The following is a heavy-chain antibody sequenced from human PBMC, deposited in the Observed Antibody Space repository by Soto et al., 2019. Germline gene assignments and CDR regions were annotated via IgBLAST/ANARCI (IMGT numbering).Heavy chain of an antibody. V-gene: IGHV3-30-3*01. CDR2: ISYDGSNK. J-gene: IGHJ1*01. CDR1: GFTFSSYA. D-gene: IGHD1-26*01. CDR3: ARGVGAKSAAEYFQH. Sequence: GGSLRLSCAASGFTFSSYAMHWVRQAPGKGLEWVAVISYDGSNKYYADSVKGRFTISRDNSKNTLYLQMNSLRAEDTAVYYCARGVGAKSAAEYFQHWGQGTLVTVSS.